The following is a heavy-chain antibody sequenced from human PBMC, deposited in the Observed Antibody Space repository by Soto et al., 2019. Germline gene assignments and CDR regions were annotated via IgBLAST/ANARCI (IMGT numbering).Heavy chain of an antibody. CDR2: IYYSGST. V-gene: IGHV4-59*01. Sequence: SETLSLTCTVSGGSISSYYCSWIRQPPWKGLEWIGYIYYSGSTNYNPSLKSRVTISVDTSKNQFSLKLSSVTAADTAVYYCARFIAARGVGHYYFDYWGQGTLVTVSS. D-gene: IGHD6-6*01. CDR3: ARFIAARGVGHYYFDY. J-gene: IGHJ4*02. CDR1: GGSISSYY.